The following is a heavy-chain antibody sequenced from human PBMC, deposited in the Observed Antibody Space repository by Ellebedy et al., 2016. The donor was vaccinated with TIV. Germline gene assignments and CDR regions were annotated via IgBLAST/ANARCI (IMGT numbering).Heavy chain of an antibody. CDR1: GFTFDDYT. J-gene: IGHJ6*02. CDR3: ARDSSEYYGMDV. V-gene: IGHV3-43*01. CDR2: ISWDGGST. Sequence: GGSLRLSXAASGFTFDDYTMHWVRQAPGKGLEWVSLISWDGGSTYYADSVKGRFTISRDNSKNTLYLQMNSLRAEDTAVYYCARDSSEYYGMDVWGQGTTVTVSS.